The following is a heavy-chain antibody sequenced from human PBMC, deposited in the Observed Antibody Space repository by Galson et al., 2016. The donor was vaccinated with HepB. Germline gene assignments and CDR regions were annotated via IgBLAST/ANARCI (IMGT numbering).Heavy chain of an antibody. D-gene: IGHD2/OR15-2a*01. J-gene: IGHJ5*02. CDR3: ARVRCSTFRCQNWFDP. Sequence: CAISGDSVSSNSAAWTWIRQSPLRGLEWLGRTYYRSKWYNDYAVSVKSRISIHPDTSKKQFSLQLNSVTPEDTAVYYCARVRCSTFRCQNWFDPWGQGTLVTVSS. CDR1: GDSVSSNSAA. CDR2: TYYRSKWYN. V-gene: IGHV6-1*01.